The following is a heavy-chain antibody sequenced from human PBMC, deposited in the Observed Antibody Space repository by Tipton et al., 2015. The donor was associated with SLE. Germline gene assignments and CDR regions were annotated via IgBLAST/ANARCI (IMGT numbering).Heavy chain of an antibody. Sequence: TLSLTCTVSGGSIRSHYWSWIRQPPGKGLEWIGYMYHSGSTKYNPSLKSRVAISIDTSKNQFFLNLTSVTAADTAVYYCARPLEDFWSGYLRIDYWGQGNLVTVSS. CDR1: GGSIRSHY. CDR3: ARPLEDFWSGYLRIDY. V-gene: IGHV4-59*11. CDR2: MYHSGST. J-gene: IGHJ4*02. D-gene: IGHD3-3*01.